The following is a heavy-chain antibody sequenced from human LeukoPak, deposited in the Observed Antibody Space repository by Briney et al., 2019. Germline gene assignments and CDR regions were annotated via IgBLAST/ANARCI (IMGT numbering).Heavy chain of an antibody. CDR2: ISSSGST. D-gene: IGHD2-2*01. V-gene: IGHV4-61*02. Sequence: PSQTLSLTCTVSGDSISSGDYYWSWIRQPAGKGLEWIGRISSSGSTNYNPSLKSRVTISVDTSKNQFSLKLSSVTAADTAVYYCARPGMYLSYMDVWGKGTTVTISS. CDR1: GDSISSGDYY. J-gene: IGHJ6*03. CDR3: ARPGMYLSYMDV.